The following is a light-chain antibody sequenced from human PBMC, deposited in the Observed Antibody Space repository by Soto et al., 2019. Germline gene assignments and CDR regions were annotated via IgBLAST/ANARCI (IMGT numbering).Light chain of an antibody. J-gene: IGLJ1*01. Sequence: QSVLTQPPSLSAAPGQKITISCSGSSSNLGNNYVSWYQHLPGTAPKLLIYDNNKRPSGIPDRFSGSKSGTSATLGITGLQTGDEADYYCGTWDSSLSAYVFGTGTKVTVL. CDR1: SSNLGNNY. CDR2: DNN. V-gene: IGLV1-51*02. CDR3: GTWDSSLSAYV.